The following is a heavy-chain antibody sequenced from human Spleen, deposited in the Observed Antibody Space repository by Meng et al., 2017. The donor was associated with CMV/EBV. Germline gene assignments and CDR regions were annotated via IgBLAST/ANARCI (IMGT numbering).Heavy chain of an antibody. V-gene: IGHV3-23*01. D-gene: IGHD2-2*01. CDR3: AKASRNAVAPKYYFDY. J-gene: IGHJ4*02. CDR1: GFTFNHYA. Sequence: SGFTFNHYAMSWVRQAPGKGLEWVSSISATGGSTDYADSVKGRFTISRDNSKNTLYLQMNSLRAEDTAIYYCAKASRNAVAPKYYFDYWGQGTLVTVSS. CDR2: ISATGGST.